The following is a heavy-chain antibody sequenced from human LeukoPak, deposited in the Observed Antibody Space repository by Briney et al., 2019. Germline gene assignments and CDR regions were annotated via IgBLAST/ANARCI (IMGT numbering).Heavy chain of an antibody. Sequence: PGGSLRLSGAASGFTFSDYDMHWVRKATGKGLEWVSGTDIAGDTFYPASVKGRFTISRENAKNSLYLQMNSLRAEDTAVYYCARDQTRTTVVTDYWGQGTLVTVSS. D-gene: IGHD4-23*01. CDR2: TDIAGDT. CDR1: GFTFSDYD. V-gene: IGHV3-13*01. J-gene: IGHJ4*02. CDR3: ARDQTRTTVVTDY.